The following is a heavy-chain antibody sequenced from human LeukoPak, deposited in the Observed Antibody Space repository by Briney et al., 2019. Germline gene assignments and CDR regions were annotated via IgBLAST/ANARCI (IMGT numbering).Heavy chain of an antibody. CDR3: ARAGGYCSSTSCYFYYYYGMDV. CDR1: GYTFTSYD. J-gene: IGHJ6*02. V-gene: IGHV1-8*01. CDR2: MNPNSGNT. D-gene: IGHD2-2*01. Sequence: ASVKVSCKASGYTFTSYDINWVRQATGQGLEWMGWMNPNSGNTGYAQKFQGRVTMTRNTSMSTAYMELSSLRSEDTAVYYCARAGGYCSSTSCYFYYYYGMDVWGQGTTVTVSS.